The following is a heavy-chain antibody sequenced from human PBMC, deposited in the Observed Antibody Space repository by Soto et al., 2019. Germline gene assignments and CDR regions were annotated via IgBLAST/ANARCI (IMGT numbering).Heavy chain of an antibody. J-gene: IGHJ6*02. D-gene: IGHD6-13*01. CDR1: GYSFTSYW. V-gene: IGHV5-10-1*01. Sequence: GESLKISCKGSGYSFTSYWISWVRQMPGKGLEWMGRIDPSDSYTNYSPSFQGHVTISADKSISTAYLQWSSLEASDTAMYYCAGGIAAADHYYYYYGMDVWGQGTTVTVSS. CDR3: AGGIAAADHYYYYYGMDV. CDR2: IDPSDSYT.